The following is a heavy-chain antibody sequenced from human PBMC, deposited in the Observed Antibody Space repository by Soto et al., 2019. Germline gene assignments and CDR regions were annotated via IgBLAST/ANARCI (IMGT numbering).Heavy chain of an antibody. CDR1: GFTLSANV. Sequence: VQLVESGGGVVQPGRSLRLSCAASGFTLSANVMHWVRQAPGKGLEWVAGVSYDGSNKYYADSVKGRFTISRDNSKNTLFLQMNNVRPEDTALYFCAKGSLGDYDYYGMDVWGEGTTVNVSS. V-gene: IGHV3-30*18. CDR2: VSYDGSNK. J-gene: IGHJ6*04. CDR3: AKGSLGDYDYYGMDV. D-gene: IGHD3-16*01.